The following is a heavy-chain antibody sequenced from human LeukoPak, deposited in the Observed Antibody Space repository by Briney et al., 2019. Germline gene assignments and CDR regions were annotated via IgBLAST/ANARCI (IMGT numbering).Heavy chain of an antibody. Sequence: GASVKVSCKASGGTSSSYVISWVRQAPGQGLEWMGRIIPILGIANYAQKFQGRVTITADKSTSTAYMELSSLRSEDTAVYYCAGAVHGGFLYYFDYWGQGTLVTVSS. CDR3: AGAVHGGFLYYFDY. D-gene: IGHD3-3*01. CDR1: GGTSSSYV. J-gene: IGHJ4*02. CDR2: IIPILGIA. V-gene: IGHV1-69*04.